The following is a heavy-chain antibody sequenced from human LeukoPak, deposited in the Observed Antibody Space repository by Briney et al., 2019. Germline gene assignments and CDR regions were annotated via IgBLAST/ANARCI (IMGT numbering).Heavy chain of an antibody. CDR3: VIWGDYDVLTGYYVPDY. CDR1: GFTFSNYA. V-gene: IGHV3-23*01. Sequence: PEGSLRLSCVASGFTFSNYAMSWVRQAPGKGLEWVSAITGSGTNTYYADSVKGRFTISRDNSKNTVFLQMNSLRHEDTAIYYCVIWGDYDVLTGYYVPDYWGQGTLVTVSS. J-gene: IGHJ4*02. D-gene: IGHD3-9*01. CDR2: ITGSGTNT.